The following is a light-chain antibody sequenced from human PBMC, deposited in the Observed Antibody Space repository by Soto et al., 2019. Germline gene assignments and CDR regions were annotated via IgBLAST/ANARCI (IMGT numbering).Light chain of an antibody. V-gene: IGLV2-14*03. CDR2: DVS. J-gene: IGLJ2*01. CDR1: SSDVGSYNY. Sequence: QSALTQPASVSGSPGQSITIPCTGTSSDVGSYNYVSWYQQHPGKAPKLMVYDVSNRPSGVSTRFSGSKSGNTASLTISGLLAEDEADYYCSSYTSSSSPVVFGGGTKVTVL. CDR3: SSYTSSSSPVV.